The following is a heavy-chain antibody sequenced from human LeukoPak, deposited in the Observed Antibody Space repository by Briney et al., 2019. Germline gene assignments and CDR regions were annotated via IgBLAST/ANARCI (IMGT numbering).Heavy chain of an antibody. CDR3: AHSSRYGVSGVANYYFDY. Sequence: SGPTLVNPTQTLTLTCTFSGFSLSTDGVAVGWIRQPPGKALEWLALIYWDDDKSYSPSLKSRLTITEDTSKNQVVLTMTNMDTVDTATYSCAHSSRYGVSGVANYYFDYWGRGTLVTVSS. CDR1: GFSLSTDGVA. V-gene: IGHV2-5*02. CDR2: IYWDDDK. D-gene: IGHD4-17*01. J-gene: IGHJ4*02.